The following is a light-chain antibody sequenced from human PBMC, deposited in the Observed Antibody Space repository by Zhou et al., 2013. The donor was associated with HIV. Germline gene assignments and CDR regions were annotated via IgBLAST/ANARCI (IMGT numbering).Light chain of an antibody. J-gene: IGKJ5*01. CDR2: KAS. CDR3: QQYNTYPIT. CDR1: QSISSW. Sequence: DIQMTQSPSTLSASVGDRVTITCRASQSISSWLAWYQQKPGKAPKLLIYKASSLESGVPLRFSGSRSGTKFTLTISSLQPDDYATYYCQQYNTYPITFGQGTRLEI. V-gene: IGKV1-5*03.